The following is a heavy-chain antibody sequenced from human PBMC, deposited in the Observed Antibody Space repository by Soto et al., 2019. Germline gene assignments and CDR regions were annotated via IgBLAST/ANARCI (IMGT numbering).Heavy chain of an antibody. D-gene: IGHD4-4*01. Sequence: PGGSLRLSCAASGFTFSTYWVHWVRQVPGKGLVWVSRIGSDGRSTNYADSVKDRFTISRDNAKNTLYLQMNSLRGEDTAVYYCARDVSNSVDYWGQGTLVTVSS. J-gene: IGHJ4*02. CDR1: GFTFSTYW. CDR3: ARDVSNSVDY. CDR2: IGSDGRST. V-gene: IGHV3-74*01.